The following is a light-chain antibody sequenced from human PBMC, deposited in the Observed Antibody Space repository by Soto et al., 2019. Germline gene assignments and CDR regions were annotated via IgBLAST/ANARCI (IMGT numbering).Light chain of an antibody. Sequence: QSALTQPASVSGSPGQSITISCTGTSSDVGNYNLVSWYQQHPGKAHKLMIYEGSKRPSGVSNRLSGSKSGNTASLTISILQAEDEADYSCCSYAGSSTYVFGTGTKVTVL. CDR3: CSYAGSSTYV. J-gene: IGLJ1*01. V-gene: IGLV2-23*01. CDR2: EGS. CDR1: SSDVGNYNL.